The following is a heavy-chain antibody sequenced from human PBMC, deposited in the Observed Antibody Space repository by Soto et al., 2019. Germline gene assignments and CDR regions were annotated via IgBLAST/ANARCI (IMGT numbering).Heavy chain of an antibody. CDR1: GFTFRNFV. D-gene: IGHD3-16*01. V-gene: IGHV3-23*01. CDR2: IRGSGGET. CDR3: AQDRGWGAVRPSHDY. Sequence: EVQLLESGGGLVQPGGSLRVSCAASGFTFRNFVMSWVRQAPGKGLEWVSAIRGSGGETFYADSVKGRCTISRDNSGNTLYRQMTSLTDKDTALYFCAQDRGWGAVRPSHDYWGRGHLVTVS. J-gene: IGHJ4*02.